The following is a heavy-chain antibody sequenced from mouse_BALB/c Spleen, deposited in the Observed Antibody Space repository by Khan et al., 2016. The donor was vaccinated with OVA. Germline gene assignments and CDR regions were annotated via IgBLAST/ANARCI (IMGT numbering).Heavy chain of an antibody. D-gene: IGHD2-10*01. J-gene: IGHJ4*01. CDR2: IWSDGST. CDR1: GFSLTNYG. CDR3: ARQPYYHYNIMDY. V-gene: IGHV2-6-1*01. Sequence: QVQLKESGPGLVAPSQSLSITCTISGFSLTNYGVHWVRQPPGKGLEWLVVIWSDGSTTYNSALKSRPTISKDNSKSQVFLKMNSLQTDDTVVYFCARQPYYHYNIMDYWGQGTSVTVSS.